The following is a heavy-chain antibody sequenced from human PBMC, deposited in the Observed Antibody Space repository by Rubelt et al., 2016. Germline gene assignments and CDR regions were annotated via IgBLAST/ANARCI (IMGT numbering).Heavy chain of an antibody. Sequence: QLQLQESGPGLVKPSQPLSLTCAVSGGSISSGGYSWSWLRQPPGKGLEWIGYIYHSGSAYYNPSLKSRVTISVDRSTNQFSLKLRSVTAADTAVYYCARVVPAAIGASHSFDYWGQGTLVTVSS. J-gene: IGHJ4*02. CDR3: ARVVPAAIGASHSFDY. D-gene: IGHD2-2*02. CDR2: IYHSGSA. V-gene: IGHV4-30-2*01. CDR1: GGSISSGGYS.